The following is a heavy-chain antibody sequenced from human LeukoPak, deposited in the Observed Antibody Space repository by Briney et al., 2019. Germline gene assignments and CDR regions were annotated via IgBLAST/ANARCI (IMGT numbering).Heavy chain of an antibody. D-gene: IGHD2-2*01. Sequence: PSETLSLTCAVYGGSFSGYYWSWIRQPPGKGLEWIGEINHSGSTDYNPSLKSRVTISVDTSKNQFSLKLSSVTAADTAVYYCARNRVIVPAAISFYYYYGMDVWGQGTTVTVSS. CDR1: GGSFSGYY. CDR3: ARNRVIVPAAISFYYYYGMDV. CDR2: INHSGST. V-gene: IGHV4-34*01. J-gene: IGHJ6*02.